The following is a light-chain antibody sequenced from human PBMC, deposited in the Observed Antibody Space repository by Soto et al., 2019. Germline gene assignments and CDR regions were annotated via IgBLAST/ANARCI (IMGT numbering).Light chain of an antibody. Sequence: EIVLTQSPGTLSLSPGERATLSCRASQSVSSNNLVWYQQKPGQAPRLLIYGASYRAAGIPDRFSGSGSGTDFTLTISRLETEDFALYYCQQYGSSPWTFGQGTKVEIK. CDR2: GAS. J-gene: IGKJ1*01. CDR3: QQYGSSPWT. CDR1: QSVSSNN. V-gene: IGKV3-20*01.